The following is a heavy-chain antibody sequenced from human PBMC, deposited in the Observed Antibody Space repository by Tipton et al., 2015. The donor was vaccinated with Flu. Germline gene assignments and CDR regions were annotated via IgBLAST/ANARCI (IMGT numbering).Heavy chain of an antibody. CDR1: GDSISTTIYY. CDR2: IYYSGTT. D-gene: IGHD3-16*01. Sequence: TLSLTCTVSGDSISTTIYYWGWVRQPPGKGLEWIGSIYYSGTTYYNPSLKSRVTISVDSSKNEFSLTLASLTAADTAVYYCARGPPPHSKSWGWIDPWGQGTLVTVSS. V-gene: IGHV4-39*07. CDR3: ARGPPPHSKSWGWIDP. J-gene: IGHJ5*02.